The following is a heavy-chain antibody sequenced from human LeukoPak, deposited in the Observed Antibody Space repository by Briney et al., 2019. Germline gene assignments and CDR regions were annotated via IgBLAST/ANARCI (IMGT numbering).Heavy chain of an antibody. Sequence: SETLSLTCTVSGGSMSSYYWSWIRQPPGKGLEWVGYIYYSGSTNYNPSLKSRVTISIDTSKNQFSLKLRSVTAADTAVYYCATGYGDFRVEGRYFYSWGQGTLVTVSS. V-gene: IGHV4-59*01. CDR1: GGSMSSYY. D-gene: IGHD4-17*01. CDR3: ATGYGDFRVEGRYFYS. J-gene: IGHJ4*02. CDR2: IYYSGST.